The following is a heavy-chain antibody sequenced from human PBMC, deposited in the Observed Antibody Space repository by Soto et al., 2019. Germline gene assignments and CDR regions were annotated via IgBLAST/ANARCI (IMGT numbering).Heavy chain of an antibody. J-gene: IGHJ3*02. CDR2: ISAYNGNT. D-gene: IGHD1-26*01. CDR3: ARVNRELFPVQSDAFDI. CDR1: GYTFTSYG. V-gene: IGHV1-18*01. Sequence: QVPLVQSGAEVKKPGASVKVSCKASGYTFTSYGISWVRQAPGQGLEWMGWISAYNGNTNYAQKLQGRVTMTTDTSTSTAYMELRSLRSDDTAVYYCARVNRELFPVQSDAFDIWGQGTMVTVSS.